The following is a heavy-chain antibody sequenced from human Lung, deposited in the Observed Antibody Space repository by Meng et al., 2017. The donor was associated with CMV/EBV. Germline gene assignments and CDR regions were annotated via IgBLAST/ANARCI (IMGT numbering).Heavy chain of an antibody. D-gene: IGHD6-6*01. J-gene: IGHJ2*01. CDR3: ARCIAARRNWYFDL. V-gene: IGHV3-53*01. CDR1: GFPVRSNY. Sequence: ASGFPVRSNYMSWVRQAPGKGLEWVSVIYSGGSTYYADSVKGRFTISRDNSKNTLYLQMNSLRAEDTAVYYCARCIAARRNWYFDLWGRGTLVTVSS. CDR2: IYSGGST.